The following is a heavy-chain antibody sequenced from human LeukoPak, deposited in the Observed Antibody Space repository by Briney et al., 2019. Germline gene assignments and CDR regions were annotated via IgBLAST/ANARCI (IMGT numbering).Heavy chain of an antibody. J-gene: IGHJ6*03. Sequence: SETLSLTCNVSVGSISSGSYYWSWFRQPAETGLEWMGRIYTSGSTYYNPSLKSRVTISADTSKNQFSLNVSSVTAADTAVYYCARATSSYFYYMDVWGKGTTVTISS. V-gene: IGHV4-61*02. CDR2: IYTSGST. CDR1: VGSISSGSYY. CDR3: ARATSSYFYYMDV. D-gene: IGHD5-12*01.